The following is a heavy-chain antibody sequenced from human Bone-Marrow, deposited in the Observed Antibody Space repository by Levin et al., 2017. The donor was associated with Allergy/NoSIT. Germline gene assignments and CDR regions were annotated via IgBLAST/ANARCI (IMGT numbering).Heavy chain of an antibody. Sequence: PMASVKVSCKASGYSFTDFYIHWVRQAPGLGLEWMGLINPLNGGIKYAPKFQGRVTMTRDTPMTTAYMELTNLRSDDTAVYYCARSLVGATFDFWGQGTLVTVSS. CDR1: GYSFTDFY. V-gene: IGHV1-2*02. D-gene: IGHD1-26*01. J-gene: IGHJ4*01. CDR3: ARSLVGATFDF. CDR2: INPLNGGI.